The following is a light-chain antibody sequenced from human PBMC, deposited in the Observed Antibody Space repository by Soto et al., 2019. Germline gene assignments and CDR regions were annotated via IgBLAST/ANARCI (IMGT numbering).Light chain of an antibody. CDR2: DVN. V-gene: IGLV2-14*01. CDR3: STYTTSTTHWV. CDR1: SSDIGGYNY. J-gene: IGLJ3*02. Sequence: QSALTQPASVSASPGQSITISCTGTSSDIGGYNYVSWYQQHPGKAPKLIIYDVNNRPAGVSNRFSGSKSGNTASLTISGLQAEDESDYHCSTYTTSTTHWVFGGGTKLTVL.